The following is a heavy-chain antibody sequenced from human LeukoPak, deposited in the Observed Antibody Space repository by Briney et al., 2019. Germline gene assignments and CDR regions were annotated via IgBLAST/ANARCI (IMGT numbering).Heavy chain of an antibody. V-gene: IGHV1-2*02. D-gene: IGHD3-10*01. CDR2: INPDSGGT. Sequence: ASVKVSCKASGYTFTGYYMHWVRQAPGQGLEWMGWINPDSGGTNYAQKFQGRVTMTRDTSISTAYMELSRLRSDDTAVYYCARSLRYYGSGSYYSYYYYYMDVWGKGTTVTISS. CDR3: ARSLRYYGSGSYYSYYYYYMDV. J-gene: IGHJ6*03. CDR1: GYTFTGYY.